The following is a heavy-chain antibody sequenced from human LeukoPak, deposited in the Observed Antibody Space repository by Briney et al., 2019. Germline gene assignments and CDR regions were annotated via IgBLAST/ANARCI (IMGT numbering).Heavy chain of an antibody. Sequence: GGSLRLSCAASGFTFSSYGMHWVRQAPGKGLEWVSSISSSSSYIYYADSVKGRFTISRDNAKNSLYLQMDSLRAEDTAVYYCARGTDYCSSTSCPGDYWGQGTLVTVSS. CDR2: ISSSSSYI. CDR1: GFTFSSYG. V-gene: IGHV3-21*01. CDR3: ARGTDYCSSTSCPGDY. J-gene: IGHJ4*02. D-gene: IGHD2-2*01.